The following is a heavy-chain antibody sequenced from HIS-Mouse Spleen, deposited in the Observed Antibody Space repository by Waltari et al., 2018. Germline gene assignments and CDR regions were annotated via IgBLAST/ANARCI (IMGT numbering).Heavy chain of an antibody. V-gene: IGHV4-39*07. CDR2: FYYSGST. Sequence: QLQLQESGPGLVKPSETPSLTCTVPGGSIGSCSCSSGWIRRPPGEGLEWIGGFYYSGSTYYNQSLKSRVTISVDTSKNQFSLKLSSVTAADTAVYYCARESPYSSSWYDWYFDLWGRGTLVTVSS. CDR3: ARESPYSSSWYDWYFDL. CDR1: GGSIGSCSCS. D-gene: IGHD6-13*01. J-gene: IGHJ2*01.